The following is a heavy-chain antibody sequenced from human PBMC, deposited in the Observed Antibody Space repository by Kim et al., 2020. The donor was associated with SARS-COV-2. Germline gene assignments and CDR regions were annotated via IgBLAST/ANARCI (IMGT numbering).Heavy chain of an antibody. D-gene: IGHD2-2*01. V-gene: IGHV3-48*02. J-gene: IGHJ6*02. CDR2: ISSSSSTI. CDR3: ARAGYCSSTSCHYYYYGMDV. Sequence: GGSLRLSCAASGFTFSSYSMNWVRQAPGKGLEWVSYISSSSSTIYYADSVKGRFTISRDNAKNSLYLQMNSLRDEDTAVYYCARAGYCSSTSCHYYYYGMDVGGQGTTVTVSS. CDR1: GFTFSSYS.